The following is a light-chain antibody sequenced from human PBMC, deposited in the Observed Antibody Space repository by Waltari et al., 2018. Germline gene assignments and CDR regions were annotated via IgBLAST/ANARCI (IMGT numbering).Light chain of an antibody. Sequence: SYELTQTPSVSVSPGQTARITCSGHELPRKYAYWFQQKSGQAPRLVIYEDTKRPSGIPGSFSVSSSGTVATLTITGAQVDDEADYYCYSSDSTGLRVFGGGTTVVVL. V-gene: IGLV3-10*01. J-gene: IGLJ1*01. CDR2: EDT. CDR1: ELPRKY. CDR3: YSSDSTGLRV.